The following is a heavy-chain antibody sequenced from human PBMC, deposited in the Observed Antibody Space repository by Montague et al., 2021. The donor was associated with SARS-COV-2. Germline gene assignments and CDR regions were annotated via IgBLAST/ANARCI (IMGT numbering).Heavy chain of an antibody. CDR2: IYYSGXT. D-gene: IGHD6-13*01. V-gene: IGHV4-39*01. CDR3: ARLLSWIAAAGTIHYFDY. Sequence: SETLSLTCTVSGGSISSSSYYWGWIRRPPGKGLEWIGSIYYSGXTXYXXXXKXRVTISVDTSKNQFSLKLSSVTAADTAVYYCARLLSWIAAAGTIHYFDYWGQGTLVTVSS. CDR1: GGSISSSSYY. J-gene: IGHJ4*02.